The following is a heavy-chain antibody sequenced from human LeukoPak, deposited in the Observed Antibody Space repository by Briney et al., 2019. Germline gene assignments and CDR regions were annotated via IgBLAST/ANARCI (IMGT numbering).Heavy chain of an antibody. J-gene: IGHJ4*02. Sequence: GGSLRLSCAASGFTFSSYAMSWVRQAPGKGLGWVGRSKSKTDGGTTDYGAPVKGRFTISRDDSKNTLYLQMNSLKTEDTAVYYCTTAWYYDSSAYSNFDYWGQGTLVTVSS. CDR1: GFTFSSYA. D-gene: IGHD3-22*01. CDR3: TTAWYYDSSAYSNFDY. CDR2: SKSKTDGGTT. V-gene: IGHV3-15*01.